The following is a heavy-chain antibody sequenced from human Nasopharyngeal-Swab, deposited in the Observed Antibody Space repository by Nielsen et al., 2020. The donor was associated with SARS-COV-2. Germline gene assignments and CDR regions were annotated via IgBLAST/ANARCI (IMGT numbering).Heavy chain of an antibody. CDR1: GYTFADYY. CDR3: ARWWIDATMATGLDY. V-gene: IGHV1-2*02. D-gene: IGHD5-24*01. Sequence: ASVKVSCKASGYTFADYYIHWIRQAPGQGLQWMGWINPVSGDTSYEQKFQGRVTLTRDTSINTAYMELSRLRSDDTALYYCARWWIDATMATGLDYWGQGTLVTVSS. J-gene: IGHJ4*02. CDR2: INPVSGDT.